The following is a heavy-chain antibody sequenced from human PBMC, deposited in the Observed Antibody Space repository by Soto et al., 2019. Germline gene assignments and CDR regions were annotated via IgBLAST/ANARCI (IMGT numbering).Heavy chain of an antibody. V-gene: IGHV3-74*01. CDR3: ARGLAAPGTRSLNNWFDP. J-gene: IGHJ5*02. CDR2: INSDASSI. Sequence: GGSLRLSCAASGFTFSDYWMHWVRQAPGKGLVWVSRINSDASSITYADSVKGRFTISRDNARNTVYLQMNSLRPEDTAVYYCARGLAAPGTRSLNNWFDPWGQGTLVTVSS. D-gene: IGHD6-13*01. CDR1: GFTFSDYW.